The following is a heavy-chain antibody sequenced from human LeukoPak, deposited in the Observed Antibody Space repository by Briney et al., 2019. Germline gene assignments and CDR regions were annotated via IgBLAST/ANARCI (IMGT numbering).Heavy chain of an antibody. CDR1: GFTFSSYS. CDR2: ISSSSSTI. Sequence: PGGSLRLSCAASGFTFSSYSMNWVRQAPGKGLEWVSYISSSSSTIYYADSVKGRFTISRDNAKNSLYLQMNSLRAEDTAVYYCARVGYYYDSSGYYDYDYWGQGTLVTVSS. D-gene: IGHD3-22*01. V-gene: IGHV3-48*01. CDR3: ARVGYYYDSSGYYDYDY. J-gene: IGHJ4*02.